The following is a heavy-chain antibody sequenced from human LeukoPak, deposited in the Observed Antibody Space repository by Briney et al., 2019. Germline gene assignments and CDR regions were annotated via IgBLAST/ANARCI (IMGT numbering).Heavy chain of an antibody. CDR3: ARGSNMIVVVDAFDI. J-gene: IGHJ3*02. V-gene: IGHV4-4*07. D-gene: IGHD3-22*01. CDR2: IYTSGST. Sequence: SETLSLTCTVSGGAISSYYWSWIRQPARKGLEWIGRIYTSGSTHYNPSLKSRVTMSVDTSKNQFSLKLSSVTAADTAVYYCARGSNMIVVVDAFDIWGQGTMVTVSS. CDR1: GGAISSYY.